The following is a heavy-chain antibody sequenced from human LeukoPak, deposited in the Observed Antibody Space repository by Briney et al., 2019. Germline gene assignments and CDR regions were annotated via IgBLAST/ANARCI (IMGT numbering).Heavy chain of an antibody. CDR1: GGSISSYY. V-gene: IGHV4-59*12. CDR2: IYHSGST. Sequence: SETLSLTCTVSGGSISSYYWSWIRQPPGKGLEWIGYIYHSGSTYYNPSLKSRVTISVDRSKNQFSLKLSSVTAADTAVYYCAREVVGATRGDSVYYFDYWGQGTLVTVSS. D-gene: IGHD1-26*01. J-gene: IGHJ4*02. CDR3: AREVVGATRGDSVYYFDY.